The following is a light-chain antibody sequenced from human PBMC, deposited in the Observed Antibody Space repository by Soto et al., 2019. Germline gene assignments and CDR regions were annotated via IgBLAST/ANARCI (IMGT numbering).Light chain of an antibody. J-gene: IGLJ3*02. CDR3: RSYSSSSTWV. CDR2: ELS. V-gene: IGLV2-14*01. Sequence: QSALTQPASVSGSPGQSITLSCTGTSSDIGVYNFVSWYQQHPRKAPKLIIYELSFRPSGVSNRFSGSKSGNTASLTISGLQAEDEADYYCRSYSSSSTWVFGGGTKLTVL. CDR1: SSDIGVYNF.